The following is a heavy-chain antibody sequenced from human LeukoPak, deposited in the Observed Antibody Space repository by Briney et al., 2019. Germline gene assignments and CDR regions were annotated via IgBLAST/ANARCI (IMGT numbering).Heavy chain of an antibody. CDR2: IYSSGST. J-gene: IGHJ6*02. CDR1: AGSISSYY. V-gene: IGHV4-59*01. CDR3: ARVGEGGYYYYGMDV. Sequence: PSETLSLTCTVSAGSISSYYWSWIRQPPGKGLEWIGYIYSSGSTNYNPSLKSRVTISVDTSKNQFSLKLSSVTAADTAVYYCARVGEGGYYYYGMDVWGQGTTVTVSS. D-gene: IGHD3-16*01.